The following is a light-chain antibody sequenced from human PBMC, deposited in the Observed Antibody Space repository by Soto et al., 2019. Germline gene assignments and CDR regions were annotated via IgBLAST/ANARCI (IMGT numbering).Light chain of an antibody. J-gene: IGLJ3*02. V-gene: IGLV2-11*01. Sequence: QSVLTQPRSVSGSPGQSVTISCTGTSRDVGGYNYVSWYQQHPGKGPKLMIYDVSKRPSGVPDRFSGSQSGNTASLTISGLQAEDEADYYCCSYAGSYTFEVFGGGTKVTVL. CDR2: DVS. CDR1: SRDVGGYNY. CDR3: CSYAGSYTFEV.